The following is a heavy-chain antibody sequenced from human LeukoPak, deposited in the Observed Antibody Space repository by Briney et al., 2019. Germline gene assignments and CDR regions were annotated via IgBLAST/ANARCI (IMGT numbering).Heavy chain of an antibody. CDR1: GFTFSSYA. J-gene: IGHJ4*02. CDR3: AKDPQPAPMGAYFDF. Sequence: GGSLRLSCAASGFTFSSYAMSWVRQAPGKGLEWVSAISGSGGSTYYADSVKGRFTISRDNSKNTLYLQMNSLRAEDTAVYYCAKDPQPAPMGAYFDFWGQGTLVTVSS. V-gene: IGHV3-23*01. CDR2: ISGSGGST. D-gene: IGHD2-2*01.